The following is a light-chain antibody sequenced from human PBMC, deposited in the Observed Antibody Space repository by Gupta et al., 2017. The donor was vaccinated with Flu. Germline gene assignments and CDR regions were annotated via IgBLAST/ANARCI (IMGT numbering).Light chain of an antibody. CDR2: AAS. V-gene: IGKV1-39*01. CDR3: QQSYPWLT. J-gene: IGKJ4*01. Sequence: DIQMTQSPSSLSASVGDRVTITCRASQSISSYLNWYQQKPGKAPKLLIYAASSLQSGVPSRFSGSGSGTDFTLTISSLQPEDFATYYCQQSYPWLTFGGGTKVEIK. CDR1: QSISSY.